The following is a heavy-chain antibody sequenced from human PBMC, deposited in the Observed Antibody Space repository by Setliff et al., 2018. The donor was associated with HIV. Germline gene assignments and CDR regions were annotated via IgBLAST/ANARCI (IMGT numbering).Heavy chain of an antibody. J-gene: IGHJ6*03. CDR2: IRSKTYGGAT. D-gene: IGHD4-4*01. Sequence: PGGSLRLSCTGSGFTFGDYAMYWVRQAPGKGLEWVGFIRSKTYGGATEHAASVKGRFTISRDDSKSIAYLQTNSLKTEDTAVYYCTRVAVMNYYYMDVWGKGTTVTVSS. CDR1: GFTFGDYA. V-gene: IGHV3-49*04. CDR3: TRVAVMNYYYMDV.